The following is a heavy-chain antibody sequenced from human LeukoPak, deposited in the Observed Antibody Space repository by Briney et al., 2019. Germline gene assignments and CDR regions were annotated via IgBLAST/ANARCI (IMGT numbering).Heavy chain of an antibody. CDR1: GGSLSDYP. V-gene: IGHV1-69*13. CDR3: VRPDRIFGVPAAFDA. Sequence: SVKVSCKASGGSLSDYPINWVRQAPGQGLDWLEGTIPKYSASNYAQAFQGRVTITADESTNTVYMEMSGLRPDDTAVYYCVRPDRIFGVPAAFDAWGQGTLVAVSS. CDR2: TIPKYSAS. D-gene: IGHD3-3*02. J-gene: IGHJ3*01.